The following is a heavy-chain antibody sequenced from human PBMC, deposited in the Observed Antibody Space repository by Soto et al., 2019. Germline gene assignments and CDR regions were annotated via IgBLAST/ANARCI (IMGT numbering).Heavy chain of an antibody. D-gene: IGHD2-8*01. J-gene: IGHJ3*02. V-gene: IGHV3-7*05. CDR3: ARNGGRVYDAFDI. Sequence: GGSLRLSCAASGFTFSSYWMSWVRQAPGKGLEWVANIKQDGSEKYYVDSVKGRFTISRDNAKNSLYLQMNSLRAEDTAVYYCARNGGRVYDAFDIWGQGTMVTVSS. CDR1: GFTFSSYW. CDR2: IKQDGSEK.